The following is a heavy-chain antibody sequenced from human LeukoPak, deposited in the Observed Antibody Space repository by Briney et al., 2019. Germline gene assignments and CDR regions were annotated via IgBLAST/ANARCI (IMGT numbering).Heavy chain of an antibody. CDR1: GYTFTGHY. CDR2: INPNSGGT. CDR3: ARDYYYGSGSYSGDAFDI. D-gene: IGHD3-10*01. V-gene: IGHV1-2*02. J-gene: IGHJ3*02. Sequence: ASVKVSCKASGYTFTGHYMHWVRQAPGQGLEWMGWINPNSGGTNYAQKFQGRVTMTRDTSISTAYMELSRLRSDDTAVYYCARDYYYGSGSYSGDAFDIWGQGTMVTVSS.